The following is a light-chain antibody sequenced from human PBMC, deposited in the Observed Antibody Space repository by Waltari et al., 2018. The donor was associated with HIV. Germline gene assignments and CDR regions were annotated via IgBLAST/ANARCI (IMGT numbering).Light chain of an antibody. CDR1: SGSIASNY. CDR3: QAYDSTNLV. V-gene: IGLV6-57*03. J-gene: IGLJ3*02. CDR2: TDH. Sequence: NFMLTQPHSVSASPGKTVTISCTRTSGSIASNYVQWYQRRPGSAPTTVIYTDHQRPSGVPALVSGSIDSSSNSASLTISGLKTEDEADYYCQAYDSTNLVFGGGTKLTVL.